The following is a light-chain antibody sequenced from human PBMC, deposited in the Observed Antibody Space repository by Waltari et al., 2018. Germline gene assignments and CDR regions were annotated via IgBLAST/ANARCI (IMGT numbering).Light chain of an antibody. J-gene: IGKJ2*01. CDR3: QQYNSDSHS. V-gene: IGKV1-5*03. CDR2: KAS. CDR1: KSIRTW. Sequence: DIQMTQSPSSLSASVGDQATSTCRASKSIRTWLAWFQMKPGKAPILPIYKASNLETGVPSRFSGSESGTEFTLTISSLLPEDFATYYCQQYNSDSHSFGQGTRLEIK.